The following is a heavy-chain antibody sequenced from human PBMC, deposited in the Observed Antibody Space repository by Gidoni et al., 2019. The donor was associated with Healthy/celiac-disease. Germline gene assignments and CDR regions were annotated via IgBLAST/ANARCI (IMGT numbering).Heavy chain of an antibody. CDR2: IWYDGSNK. CDR3: ARAPYYYDSSGYYFPYPLDY. Sequence: QVQLVESGGGVVQPGRSLSLSCAPSGFPFSSYCMHWVRQAPGKGLEWVAVIWYDGSNKYYADSVKGRFTISRDNSKNTLYLQMNSLRAEDTAVYYCARAPYYYDSSGYYFPYPLDYWGQGTLVTVSS. CDR1: GFPFSSYC. D-gene: IGHD3-22*01. V-gene: IGHV3-33*01. J-gene: IGHJ4*02.